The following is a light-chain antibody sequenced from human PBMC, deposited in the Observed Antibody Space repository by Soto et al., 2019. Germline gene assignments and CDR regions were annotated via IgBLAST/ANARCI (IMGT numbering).Light chain of an antibody. CDR1: SSNIGSNY. V-gene: IGLV1-47*01. Sequence: QSVLTQPPSASGTPGQRVTISCSGSSSNIGSNYVYWYQQLPGTAPKLLIYRNNQRPSGVPDRFSGSKSGTSASLAISGLRSEDEADYYCAAWDDRLSGPGVFGGGTKVTVL. CDR3: AAWDDRLSGPGV. CDR2: RNN. J-gene: IGLJ2*01.